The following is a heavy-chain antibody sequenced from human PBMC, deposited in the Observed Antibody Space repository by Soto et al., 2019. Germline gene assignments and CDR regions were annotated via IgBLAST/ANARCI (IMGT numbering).Heavy chain of an antibody. V-gene: IGHV1-58*01. CDR1: GFTFTSSA. CDR2: IVVGSGNT. CDR3: ATDCGYSSSSGTFDI. D-gene: IGHD6-6*01. J-gene: IGHJ3*02. Sequence: ASVKVSCKASGFTFTSSAVQWVRQARGQRLEWIGWIVVGSGNTNYAQKFQERVTITRDMSTSTAHMELSSLRSEDTAVYYCATDCGYSSSSGTFDIWGQGTMVTVSS.